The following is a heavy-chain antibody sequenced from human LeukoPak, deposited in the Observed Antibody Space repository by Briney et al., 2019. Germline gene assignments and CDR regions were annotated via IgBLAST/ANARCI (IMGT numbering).Heavy chain of an antibody. Sequence: ASVNVSCKASGGTFTRYGISWVRQAPGQGLEWMGWISAYNGNTNYAQKLQGRVTMTTDTSTSTAYMELRSLRSDDTAVYYCARDRIGGTGDYWGQGTLVTVSS. CDR2: ISAYNGNT. D-gene: IGHD3/OR15-3a*01. CDR3: ARDRIGGTGDY. V-gene: IGHV1-18*01. J-gene: IGHJ4*02. CDR1: GGTFTRYG.